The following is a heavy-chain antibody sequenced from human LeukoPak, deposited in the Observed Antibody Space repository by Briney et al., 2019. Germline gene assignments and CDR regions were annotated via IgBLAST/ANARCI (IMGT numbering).Heavy chain of an antibody. J-gene: IGHJ4*02. V-gene: IGHV3-11*04. D-gene: IGHD3-10*01. Sequence: PGGSLRLSCAASGFTFSDYYMGWIRQAPGKGLEWVAYISSGGSPTYYLDSVKGRFTISRDNAENSLYLQLHSLRTEDTAVYYCAKDEGGSGIRLYYFDYWGQGTLVTVSS. CDR2: ISSGGSPT. CDR3: AKDEGGSGIRLYYFDY. CDR1: GFTFSDYY.